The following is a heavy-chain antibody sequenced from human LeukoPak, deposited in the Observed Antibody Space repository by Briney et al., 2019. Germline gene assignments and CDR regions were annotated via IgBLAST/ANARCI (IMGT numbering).Heavy chain of an antibody. CDR1: GFTFSDYY. CDR2: ISGSSGGT. V-gene: IGHV3-23*01. J-gene: IGHJ4*02. D-gene: IGHD6-19*01. Sequence: GGSLRLSCAASGFTFSDYYMSWIRQAPGKGLEWVSAISGSSGGTYYADSVKGRFTISRDNSKNTLYLQMNSLRAEDTAVYYCAKVFSGFTPDWGQGTLVTVSS. CDR3: AKVFSGFTPD.